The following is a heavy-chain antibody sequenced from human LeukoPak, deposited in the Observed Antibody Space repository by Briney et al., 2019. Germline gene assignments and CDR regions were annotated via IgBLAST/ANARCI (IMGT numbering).Heavy chain of an antibody. CDR1: GFTFSSYS. D-gene: IGHD2-2*01. CDR3: ARARYCSSTSCHFDY. J-gene: IGHJ4*02. Sequence: GGSLRLSCAASGFTFSSYSMNWVRQAPGKGLVWVSRINTDGSSTSYADSVKGRFTISRDNAKNTLYLQMNSLRAEDTAVYYCARARYCSSTSCHFDYWGQGTLVTVSS. V-gene: IGHV3-74*01. CDR2: INTDGSST.